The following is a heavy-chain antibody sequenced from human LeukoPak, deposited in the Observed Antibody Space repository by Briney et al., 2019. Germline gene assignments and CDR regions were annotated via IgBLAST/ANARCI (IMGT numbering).Heavy chain of an antibody. V-gene: IGHV5-51*01. J-gene: IGHJ2*01. CDR2: IYPGDSDT. CDR1: GYSFTSYW. D-gene: IGHD3-3*01. CDR3: ARRIFPAYYDFWSGPARNNWYFDL. Sequence: GESLKTSCKGSGYSFTSYWIGWVRQMPGKGLEWMGIIYPGDSDTRYSPSFQGQVTISADKSISTAYLQWSSLKASDTAMYYCARRIFPAYYDFWSGPARNNWYFDLWGRGTLVTVSS.